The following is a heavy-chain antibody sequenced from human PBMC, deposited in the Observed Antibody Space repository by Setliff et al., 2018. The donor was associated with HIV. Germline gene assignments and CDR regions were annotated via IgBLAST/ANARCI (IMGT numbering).Heavy chain of an antibody. CDR3: ARGNGRGYYYYMDV. CDR2: INAYSGGT. Sequence: PQASVKVSCKASGYTFTAYYMHWVRQVPGQGLEWMGWINAYSGGTNSAQNFQGRVTMTRDTSISTAYLELTRLTSDDTAVYYCARGNGRGYYYYMDVWGKGTTVTVSS. V-gene: IGHV1-2*02. CDR1: GYTFTAYY. D-gene: IGHD1-1*01. J-gene: IGHJ6*03.